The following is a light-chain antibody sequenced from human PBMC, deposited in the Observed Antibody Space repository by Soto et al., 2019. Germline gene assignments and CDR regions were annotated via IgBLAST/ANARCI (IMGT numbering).Light chain of an antibody. Sequence: QSALTQPPSASGSPGQSVTISCTGTSSDVGGYKYVSGYQQHPGKAPKLMIYEVSKRPSGVPDRFSGSKSGNTASLTASGLPGEDEADYYCSSYGGRSHHWVFGGGTKLTVL. V-gene: IGLV2-8*01. CDR2: EVS. J-gene: IGLJ3*02. CDR1: SSDVGGYKY. CDR3: SSYGGRSHHWV.